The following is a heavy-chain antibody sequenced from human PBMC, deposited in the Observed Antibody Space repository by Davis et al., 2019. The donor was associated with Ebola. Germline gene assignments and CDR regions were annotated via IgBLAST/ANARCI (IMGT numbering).Heavy chain of an antibody. CDR3: ARGDWAYYDFWSGYYLFDY. V-gene: IGHV3-74*01. CDR2: INSDGSST. J-gene: IGHJ4*02. D-gene: IGHD3-3*01. CDR1: GFTFSSYW. Sequence: GESLKISCAASGFTFSSYWMHWVRQAPGKGLVWVSRINSDGSSTSYADSVKGRFTISRDNAKNTLYLQMNSLRAEDTAVYYCARGDWAYYDFWSGYYLFDYWGQGTLVTVSS.